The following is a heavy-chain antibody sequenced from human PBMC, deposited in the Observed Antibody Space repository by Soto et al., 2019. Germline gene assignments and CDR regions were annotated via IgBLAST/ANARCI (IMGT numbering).Heavy chain of an antibody. CDR3: AREKWLVRRNDPFDI. Sequence: QVQLVQSGAEVKKPGASVKVSCKASGYTFINYYMHWVRQAPGQGLEWMGIINPNGGSTTYAQKFQGRVTLTRDTSTNTLNMELSSLRSEDTAVYYCAREKWLVRRNDPFDIWGQGTMVTVS. CDR1: GYTFINYY. CDR2: INPNGGST. V-gene: IGHV1-46*01. J-gene: IGHJ3*02. D-gene: IGHD6-19*01.